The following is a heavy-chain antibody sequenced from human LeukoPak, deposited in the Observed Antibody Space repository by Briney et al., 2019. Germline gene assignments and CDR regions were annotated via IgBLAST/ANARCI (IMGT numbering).Heavy chain of an antibody. CDR1: GYTFTGYY. Sequence: VASVKVSCKASGYTFTGYYMHWVRQAPGQGLEWMGWINPNSGGTDYAQKFQGRVTMTRDTSISTAYMELSRLRSDDTAVYYCARMGSSGYLGDDAFDIWGQGTMVTVSS. D-gene: IGHD3-22*01. J-gene: IGHJ3*02. CDR2: INPNSGGT. CDR3: ARMGSSGYLGDDAFDI. V-gene: IGHV1-2*02.